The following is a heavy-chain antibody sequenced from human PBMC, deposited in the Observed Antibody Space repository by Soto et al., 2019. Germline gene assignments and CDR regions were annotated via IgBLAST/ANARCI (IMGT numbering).Heavy chain of an antibody. Sequence: GGSLRLSCAASGFSFGTYAMDWVRQAPGKGLEWVSAISGSGDSTYYADSVKDRFTISKNKSKNTLYLQINSLRTDDTAIYYCAKEDIMTGHLDPWGQGTLVTVSS. V-gene: IGHV3-23*01. J-gene: IGHJ5*02. CDR1: GFSFGTYA. D-gene: IGHD3-9*01. CDR2: ISGSGDST. CDR3: AKEDIMTGHLDP.